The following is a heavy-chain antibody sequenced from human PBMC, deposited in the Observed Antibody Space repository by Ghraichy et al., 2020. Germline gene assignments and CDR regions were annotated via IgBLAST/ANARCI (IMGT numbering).Heavy chain of an antibody. Sequence: GGSLRLSCAVSGFTFSNYCMTWVRQAPGKGLEWVANISEDGRGKYYVDSVKGRFTISRDNSKNSLYLQMNSLRAEDTAVYYCARSFPGVYDCSGYYCLDYWGQGTLVTVSS. D-gene: IGHD3-22*01. CDR1: GFTFSNYC. CDR3: ARSFPGVYDCSGYYCLDY. CDR2: ISEDGRGK. J-gene: IGHJ4*02. V-gene: IGHV3-7*01.